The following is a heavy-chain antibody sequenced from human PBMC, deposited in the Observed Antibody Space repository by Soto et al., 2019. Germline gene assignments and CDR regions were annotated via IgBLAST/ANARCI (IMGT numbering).Heavy chain of an antibody. CDR1: GFTVSGSA. V-gene: IGHV3-73*01. Sequence: PGGSLRLSCAASGFTVSGSAMHWVRQASGKGLEWVGRIRSKANSYATAYAASVKGRFTISRDDSKNTAYLQMNSLKTEDTAVYYCTRHDQIDIVVVPAAMLSDYYYMDVWGKGTTVTVSS. CDR2: IRSKANSYAT. D-gene: IGHD2-2*01. CDR3: TRHDQIDIVVVPAAMLSDYYYMDV. J-gene: IGHJ6*03.